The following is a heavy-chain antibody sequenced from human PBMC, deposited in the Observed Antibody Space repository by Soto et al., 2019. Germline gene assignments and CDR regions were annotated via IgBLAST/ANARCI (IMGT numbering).Heavy chain of an antibody. CDR2: ISGSGGST. V-gene: IGHV3-23*01. CDR1: GFTFSSYA. CDR3: AKGGDYGSGLFDP. Sequence: EVHLLESGGGLVQPGGSLRLSCAASGFTFSSYAMSWVRQAPGKGLEWVSAISGSGGSTYYTDSVKGRFTISRDNSKNTLYLQMNSLRAEDTAVYYCAKGGDYGSGLFDPWGQGTLVTVSS. D-gene: IGHD3-10*01. J-gene: IGHJ5*02.